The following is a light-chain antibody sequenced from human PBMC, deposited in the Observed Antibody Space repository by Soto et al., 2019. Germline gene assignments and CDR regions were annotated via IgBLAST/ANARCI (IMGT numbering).Light chain of an antibody. Sequence: EIVLTQFPGTLSLSPGERATLSCRTSQSVAGSYLAWYQQKPGQAPRLLIYGASSSATGIPDRFSGSGSGTDFTLTISRLEPEDFAVYYCQQYSSSRTFGQGTKLEIK. CDR2: GAS. V-gene: IGKV3-20*01. CDR3: QQYSSSRT. CDR1: QSVAGSY. J-gene: IGKJ2*01.